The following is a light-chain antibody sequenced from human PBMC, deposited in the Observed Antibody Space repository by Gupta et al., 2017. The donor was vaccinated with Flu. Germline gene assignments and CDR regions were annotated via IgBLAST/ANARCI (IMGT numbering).Light chain of an antibody. J-gene: IGKJ1*01. Sequence: DIVMTQSPLSLPVTPGEPASISCRSSQSLLHSNGYNYLDWYLQKPGQSPQLLIYLGSNRASGVPDRFSGSGSGTDFTLKISRVEAEDVGVYYCRQALQTLGTFVQGTKVEIK. V-gene: IGKV2-28*01. CDR3: RQALQTLGT. CDR2: LGS. CDR1: QSLLHSNGYNY.